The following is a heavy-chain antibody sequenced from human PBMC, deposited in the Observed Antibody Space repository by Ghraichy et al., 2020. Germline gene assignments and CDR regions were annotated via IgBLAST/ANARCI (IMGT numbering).Heavy chain of an antibody. CDR2: IYYSGST. CDR1: GGSISSYY. V-gene: IGHV4-59*01. CDR3: ARVPSSSWHRYPHFDY. D-gene: IGHD6-13*01. Sequence: SETLSLTCTVSGGSISSYYWSWIRQPPGKGLEWIGYIYYSGSTNYNPSLKSRVTISVDTSKNQFSLKLSSVTAADTAVYYCARVPSSSWHRYPHFDYWGQGTLVTVSS. J-gene: IGHJ4*02.